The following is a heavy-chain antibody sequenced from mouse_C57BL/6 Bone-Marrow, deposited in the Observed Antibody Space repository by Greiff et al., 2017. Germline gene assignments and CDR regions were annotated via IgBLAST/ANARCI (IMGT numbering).Heavy chain of an antibody. CDR1: GYTFTSYW. D-gene: IGHD4-1*01. J-gene: IGHJ2*01. CDR2: IYPTSGRT. CDR3: ARAGPLGRSFDY. V-gene: IGHV1-55*01. Sequence: QVQLQQPGAELVKPGASVKMSCKASGYTFTSYWLTWVKQRPGQGLEWIGDIYPTSGRTNYNEKFKSKAILTVDTSSITAYMQLSSLTSEDSAVFYCARAGPLGRSFDYWGQGTTLTVSS.